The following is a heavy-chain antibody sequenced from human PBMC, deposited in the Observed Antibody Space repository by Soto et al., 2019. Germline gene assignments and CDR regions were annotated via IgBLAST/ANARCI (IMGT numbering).Heavy chain of an antibody. Sequence: ASVTVSCKAGVYTFSDYYMHWVRQAPGQGLEWMGWINPNSGGTNYAQKFQGWVTMTRDTSISTAYMELSRLRSDDTAVYCCARDRKGYRAFDIWGQGTMVTVSS. CDR1: VYTFSDYY. D-gene: IGHD2-2*02. CDR2: INPNSGGT. CDR3: ARDRKGYRAFDI. J-gene: IGHJ3*02. V-gene: IGHV1-2*04.